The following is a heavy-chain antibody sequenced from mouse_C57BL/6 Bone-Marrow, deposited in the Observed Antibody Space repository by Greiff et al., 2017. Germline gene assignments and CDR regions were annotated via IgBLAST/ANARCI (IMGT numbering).Heavy chain of an antibody. CDR3: AREDYYVSRFAY. CDR2: ISSGVSYT. D-gene: IGHD1-1*01. V-gene: IGHV5-6*02. CDR1: GFTFSSYG. J-gene: IGHJ3*01. Sequence: DVTLVESGGDLVKPGGSLKLSCAASGFTFSSYGMSWVRQTPDQRLEWVATISSGVSYTYYPSSVTGLFPISRDNAKNTLYLQLSSLKSEDTAMYYCAREDYYVSRFAYWGQGTMVTVSA.